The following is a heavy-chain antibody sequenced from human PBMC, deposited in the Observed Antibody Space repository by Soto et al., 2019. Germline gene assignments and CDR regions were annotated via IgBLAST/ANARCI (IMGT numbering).Heavy chain of an antibody. CDR2: ISGSGGST. CDR3: AKDWVPMDV. J-gene: IGHJ6*02. CDR1: GFTFSSYA. D-gene: IGHD3-10*01. V-gene: IGHV3-23*01. Sequence: GGSLRLSCAASGFTFSSYAMSWVRQALGKGLEWVSRISGSGGSTNYADFVKGRFTTSRDNSRNTLYLQMNSLRAEDTAVYYCAKDWVPMDVWGQGTTVTSP.